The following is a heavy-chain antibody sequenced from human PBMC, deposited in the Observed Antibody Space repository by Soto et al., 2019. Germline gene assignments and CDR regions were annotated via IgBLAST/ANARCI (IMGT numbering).Heavy chain of an antibody. V-gene: IGHV3-7*01. Sequence: EVHLVESGGDLVQPGGSLRLSCVASGFSITDYWMTWVRQAPGRGPEWVANIKADGSQKYHVDSVEGRFTISRDNAKNSLLLEMYGLRVEDTAVYYCARDLGRALVGFYYGLDVWGQGTTVTVSS. J-gene: IGHJ6*02. D-gene: IGHD5-18*01. CDR1: GFSITDYW. CDR3: ARDLGRALVGFYYGLDV. CDR2: IKADGSQK.